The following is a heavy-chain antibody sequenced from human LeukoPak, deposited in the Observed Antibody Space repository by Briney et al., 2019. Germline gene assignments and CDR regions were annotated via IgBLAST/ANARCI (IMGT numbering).Heavy chain of an antibody. CDR1: GGSISSYY. CDR2: IYYSGST. CDR3: ARVAPTVTDYYGMDV. Sequence: KPSETLSLTCTVSGGSISSYYWSWIRQPPGKGLEWIGYIYYSGSTNYNPSLKSRVTISVDTSKNQFSLKLSSVTAADTAVYYCARVAPTVTDYYGMDVWGQGTTVTVSS. V-gene: IGHV4-59*01. J-gene: IGHJ6*02. D-gene: IGHD4-17*01.